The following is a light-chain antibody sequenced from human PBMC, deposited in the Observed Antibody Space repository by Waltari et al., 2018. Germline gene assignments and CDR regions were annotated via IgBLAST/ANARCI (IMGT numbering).Light chain of an antibody. J-gene: IGKJ1*01. CDR1: QSVSSSY. Sequence: EIVLTQSPGTLSLSPGERAALSCKASQSVSSSYLAWYQQKPGQAPRLLIYGASSRATGIPDRFSVTGSGTDFTLTISRLEPEDFAVYCQQYGSSPRTFGQGTKVEIK. CDR2: GAS. V-gene: IGKV3-20*01. CDR3: QQYGSSPRT.